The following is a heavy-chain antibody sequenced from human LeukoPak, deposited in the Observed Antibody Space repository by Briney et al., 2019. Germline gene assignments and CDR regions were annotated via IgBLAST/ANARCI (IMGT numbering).Heavy chain of an antibody. CDR3: AAVATPSYSFDY. J-gene: IGHJ4*02. Sequence: ASVKVSCKASGYTFTSYYMHWVRQAPGQGLEWMGIINPSGGSTSYAQKFQGRVTMTRDMSTSTVYMELSSLRSEDTAVYYCAAVATPSYSFDYWGQGTLVTVSS. V-gene: IGHV1-46*01. CDR1: GYTFTSYY. CDR2: INPSGGST. D-gene: IGHD3-10*01.